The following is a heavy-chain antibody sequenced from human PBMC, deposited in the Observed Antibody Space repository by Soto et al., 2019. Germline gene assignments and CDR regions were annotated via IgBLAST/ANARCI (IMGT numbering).Heavy chain of an antibody. CDR1: GGSISSGGYY. Sequence: QVQLQESGPGLVKPSQTLSLTCTVSGGSISSGGYYWSWIRQHPGKGLEWIGYIYYSGSTYYNPSLKSRVPISVDASKNQFSLKLSSVTAADTAVYYCATYGSGTYKPTTFDYWGQGTLVTVSS. J-gene: IGHJ4*02. CDR3: ATYGSGTYKPTTFDY. V-gene: IGHV4-31*03. CDR2: IYYSGST. D-gene: IGHD3-10*01.